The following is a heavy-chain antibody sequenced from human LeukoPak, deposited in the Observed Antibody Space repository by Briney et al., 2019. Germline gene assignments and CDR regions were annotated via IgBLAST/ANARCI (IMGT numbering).Heavy chain of an antibody. J-gene: IGHJ1*01. CDR2: IYWDDDK. V-gene: IGHV2-5*02. D-gene: IGHD3-9*01. CDR3: AHSNYDILTGYFQH. CDR1: GFSLSTSGVG. Sequence: KESGPTLVKPTQTLTLTCTFSGFSLSTSGVGVGWIRQPPGKALEWLALIYWDDDKRYSPSLKSRLTITKDTSKNQVVLTMTNMDPVGTATYYCAHSNYDILTGYFQHWGQGTLVTVSS.